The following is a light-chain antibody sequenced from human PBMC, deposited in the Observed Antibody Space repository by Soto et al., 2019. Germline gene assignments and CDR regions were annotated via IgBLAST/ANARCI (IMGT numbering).Light chain of an antibody. V-gene: IGKV3-20*01. CDR3: QQYGGSPYT. J-gene: IGKJ2*01. Sequence: EIVLTQSPGTLSLSPGERATLSYRASQSVSSSYLAWYQHKPGQAPRLLIYGASSRATGIPDRFSGSGSGTDFTLTISRLEPEDFAVYYCQQYGGSPYTFGQGTKLEIK. CDR1: QSVSSSY. CDR2: GAS.